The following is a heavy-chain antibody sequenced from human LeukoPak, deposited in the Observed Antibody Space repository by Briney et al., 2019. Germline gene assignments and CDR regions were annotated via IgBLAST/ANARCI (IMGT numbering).Heavy chain of an antibody. CDR1: GFTFSSYG. D-gene: IGHD2-15*01. V-gene: IGHV3-30*03. Sequence: GRSLRLSCAASGFTFSSYGMHWVRQAPGKGLEWVAVISYDGSNKYYADSVKGRFTISRDNSKNTLYLQMNSLRAEDTAVYYCARDGCDGSCYKGWFDPWGQGTLVTVSS. CDR2: ISYDGSNK. J-gene: IGHJ5*02. CDR3: ARDGCDGSCYKGWFDP.